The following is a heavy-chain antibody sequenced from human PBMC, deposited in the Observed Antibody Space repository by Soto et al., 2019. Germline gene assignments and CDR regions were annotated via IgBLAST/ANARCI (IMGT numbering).Heavy chain of an antibody. D-gene: IGHD2-2*01. Sequence: PGGSFRSSFTASGFTFSSYSMNWVRQAPGKVLELVSSISSSSSYIYYAYSVKGRFTISRDNANNSLYLQMNSLRAEDTAVYYCSRGYCASTPVHYNYECWGQSTLVTVSS. J-gene: IGHJ4*01. CDR1: GFTFSSYS. CDR3: SRGYCASTPVHYNYEC. CDR2: ISSSSSYI. V-gene: IGHV3-21*01.